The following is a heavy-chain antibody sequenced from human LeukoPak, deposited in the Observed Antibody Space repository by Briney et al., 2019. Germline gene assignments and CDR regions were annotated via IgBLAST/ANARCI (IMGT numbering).Heavy chain of an antibody. V-gene: IGHV3-11*01. D-gene: IGHD4-23*01. J-gene: IGHJ3*02. CDR2: ISSSGSDI. CDR3: VRGFYGGNPLDALDI. Sequence: GGSLRLSCAASGFTFNKYWLTWVRQAPGKGLEWISYISSSGSDIYNADSVKGRFTISRDNAKNSLYLQMNSLRDEDTAVYYCVRGFYGGNPLDALDIWGQGTMVTVSS. CDR1: GFTFNKYW.